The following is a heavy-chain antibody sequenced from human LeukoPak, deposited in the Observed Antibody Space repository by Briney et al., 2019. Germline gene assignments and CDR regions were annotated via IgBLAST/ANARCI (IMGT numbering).Heavy chain of an antibody. J-gene: IGHJ4*02. CDR2: IWSDGSDT. Sequence: PGGSLRLSCAASGFTFNTFMHWVRQAPGKGLEWVAVIWSDGSDTFYADSVKGRFTISRDNFKNTLYLQMDSLRVEDTAVYYCVREVGRAYYFDYWGQGTPVTVSS. CDR3: VREVGRAYYFDY. D-gene: IGHD1-26*01. V-gene: IGHV3-33*01. CDR1: GFTFNTF.